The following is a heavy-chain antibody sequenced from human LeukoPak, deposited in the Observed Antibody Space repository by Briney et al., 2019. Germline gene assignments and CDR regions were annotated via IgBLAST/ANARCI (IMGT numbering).Heavy chain of an antibody. Sequence: SETLSLTCAVYGGSFSGYYWSWIRQPPGKGLEWIGEINHSGSTNYNPSLKSRVTISVDMSKNQFSLKLSSVTAADTAVYYCARGWMVRGVIMYYYYGMDVWGQGTTVTVSS. CDR3: ARGWMVRGVIMYYYYGMDV. CDR2: INHSGST. D-gene: IGHD3-10*01. V-gene: IGHV4-34*01. CDR1: GGSFSGYY. J-gene: IGHJ6*02.